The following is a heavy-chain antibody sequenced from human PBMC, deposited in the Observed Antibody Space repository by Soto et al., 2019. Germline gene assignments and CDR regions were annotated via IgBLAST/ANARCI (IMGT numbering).Heavy chain of an antibody. D-gene: IGHD4-17*01. CDR2: ISGRGEST. CDR1: GFTFSSYA. V-gene: IGHV3-23*01. CDR3: AKGLQMTTVTYDY. Sequence: GGSLRLSCAASGFTFSSYAMSWVRQAPGKGLEWVSTISGRGESTFYADSVKGRFSISRDNSKNTLYLQMNSLRVEDTAVYFCAKGLQMTTVTYDYWGQGTLVTVSS. J-gene: IGHJ4*02.